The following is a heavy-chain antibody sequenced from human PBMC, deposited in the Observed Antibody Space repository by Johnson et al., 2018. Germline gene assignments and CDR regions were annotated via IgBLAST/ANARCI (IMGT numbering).Heavy chain of an antibody. V-gene: IGHV3-11*01. D-gene: IGHD3-3*01. J-gene: IGHJ4*02. Sequence: QVQLVQSGGGVVQPGRSLRLSCAASGFTFSDYYMSWIRQAPGKGLEWVSYISTISTIYYADSVKGRFTISRDNAKNSLYLQMNSLRAEDTAVYYCAREGSFRSGYYTHDYWGQGTLVTVSS. CDR1: GFTFSDYY. CDR3: AREGSFRSGYYTHDY. CDR2: ISTISTI.